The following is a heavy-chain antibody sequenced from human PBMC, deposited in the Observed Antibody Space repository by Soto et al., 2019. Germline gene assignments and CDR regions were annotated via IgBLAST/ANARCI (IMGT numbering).Heavy chain of an antibody. D-gene: IGHD6-13*01. V-gene: IGHV1-2*04. Sequence: GASVKVSCKASGYTFTSYYMHWVRQAPGQGLEWMGRINPSGGGTNYAQKFQGWVTMTRDTSISTAYMELSRLRSDDTAVYYCARRLQIAGWFDPWGQGTLVTVSS. J-gene: IGHJ5*02. CDR1: GYTFTSYY. CDR2: INPSGGGT. CDR3: ARRLQIAGWFDP.